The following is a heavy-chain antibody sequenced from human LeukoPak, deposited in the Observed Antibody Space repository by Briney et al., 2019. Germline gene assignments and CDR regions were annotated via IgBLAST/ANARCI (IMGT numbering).Heavy chain of an antibody. CDR1: GGSISSNY. D-gene: IGHD2-2*01. CDR3: ARSRPVHCSIISCYGLDPFAY. Sequence: PSETLSLTCTVSGGSISSNYWSWIRQPAGKGLEWIGRIYNSGNINYNPSLKSRATMSVDASKNQFSLKLSSVTAADTAIYYCARSRPVHCSIISCYGLDPFAYWGQGTLVTVSS. V-gene: IGHV4-4*07. CDR2: IYNSGNI. J-gene: IGHJ4*02.